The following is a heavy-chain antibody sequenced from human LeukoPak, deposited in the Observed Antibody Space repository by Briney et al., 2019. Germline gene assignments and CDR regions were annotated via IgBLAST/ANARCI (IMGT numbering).Heavy chain of an antibody. CDR2: TSFDGSYK. V-gene: IGHV3-30*18. J-gene: IGHJ4*02. D-gene: IGHD3-22*01. Sequence: PGGSLRLSCAASGFTFSSYGMHWVRQAPGKGLGWVAMTSFDGSYKNYADSVKGRFTISRDNSKNRLYLQMNSLRAEDTAVYYCAKEFSGYLASFEYWGQGTLVTVSS. CDR3: AKEFSGYLASFEY. CDR1: GFTFSSYG.